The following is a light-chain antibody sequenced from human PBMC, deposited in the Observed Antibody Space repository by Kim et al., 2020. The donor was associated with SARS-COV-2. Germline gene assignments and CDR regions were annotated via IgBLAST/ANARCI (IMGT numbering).Light chain of an antibody. V-gene: IGLV1-44*01. CDR1: SSNIGSNT. CDR2: DNN. Sequence: ELTQPPSASGTPGQRVIISCSGSSSNIGSNTVNWYQLRPGAAPKLLIYDNNQRPSGVPDRFSGSKSGTSLSLAISGLRSEDEADYYCSAWDDTLRGPVFGGGTQLTVL. J-gene: IGLJ3*02. CDR3: SAWDDTLRGPV.